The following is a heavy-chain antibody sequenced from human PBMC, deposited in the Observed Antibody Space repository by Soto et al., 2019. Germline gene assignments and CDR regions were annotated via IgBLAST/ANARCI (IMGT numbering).Heavy chain of an antibody. J-gene: IGHJ4*02. V-gene: IGHV3-30-3*01. Sequence: QVQLVESGGGVVQPGRSLRLSCAASGFTFSSYAMHWVRQAPGKGLEWVAVISYDGSNKYYADSVKGRFTISRDNSKNTLYLQMNSLRAEDKAVYYCARHKRDFRLLEWSYYFDYWGQGTLVTVSS. CDR1: GFTFSSYA. CDR3: ARHKRDFRLLEWSYYFDY. D-gene: IGHD3-3*01. CDR2: ISYDGSNK.